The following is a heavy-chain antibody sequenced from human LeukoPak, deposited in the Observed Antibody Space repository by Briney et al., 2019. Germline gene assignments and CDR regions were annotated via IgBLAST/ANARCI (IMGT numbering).Heavy chain of an antibody. Sequence: PSETLSLTCTVSGGSISSYYWSWIRQPPGKGLEWIGYIYYSGSTNYNPSLKSRVTISVDTSKNQFSLKLSSVTAADTAVYYCARGLAFGGLFYWGQGTLVTVSS. CDR2: IYYSGST. V-gene: IGHV4-59*08. J-gene: IGHJ4*02. CDR3: ARGLAFGGLFY. D-gene: IGHD3-10*01. CDR1: GGSISSYY.